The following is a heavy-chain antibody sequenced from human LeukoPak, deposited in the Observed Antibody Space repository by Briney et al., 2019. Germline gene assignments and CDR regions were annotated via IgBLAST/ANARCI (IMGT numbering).Heavy chain of an antibody. Sequence: SETLSLTCAVYGGSFSGYYWSWIRQPPGKGLEWIGEINHSGSTNYNPSLKSRVTISVDTSKNQFSLKLSSVTAADTAVYYCARAKRPSTYYYDSSGSAGHLDYWGQGTLVTVSS. CDR1: GGSFSGYY. J-gene: IGHJ4*02. CDR2: INHSGST. V-gene: IGHV4-34*01. D-gene: IGHD3-22*01. CDR3: ARAKRPSTYYYDSSGSAGHLDY.